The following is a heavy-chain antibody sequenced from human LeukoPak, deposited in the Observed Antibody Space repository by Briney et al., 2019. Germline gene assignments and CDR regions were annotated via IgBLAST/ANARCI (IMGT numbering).Heavy chain of an antibody. CDR3: ARILAFYDILTGTTSDAFDI. J-gene: IGHJ3*02. D-gene: IGHD3-9*01. CDR1: GFTFSVSW. V-gene: IGHV3-7*01. CDR2: IKYDGSEK. Sequence: QPWGSLRLSCAASGFTFSVSWMSWVRQAPGKGLEWVANIKYDGSEKYNVDSVKGRFTISRDNAKNSLYLQMNSLRAEDTAVYYCARILAFYDILTGTTSDAFDIWGQGTMVTVSS.